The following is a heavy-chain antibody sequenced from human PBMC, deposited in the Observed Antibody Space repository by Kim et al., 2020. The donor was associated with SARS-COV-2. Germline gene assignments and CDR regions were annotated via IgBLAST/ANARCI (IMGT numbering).Heavy chain of an antibody. V-gene: IGHV3-23*01. CDR3: VKAGQRLVWGYFDY. CDR1: GFTFSSYA. J-gene: IGHJ4*02. D-gene: IGHD3-16*01. Sequence: GGSLRLSCTVSGFTFSSYAMTWVRQAPGKGLEWVSGISAGGGRTYYADSVKGRFTISRDNSKNTLYLQITTLSAEDTALYYCVKAGQRLVWGYFDYWGQGTLVTVSS. CDR2: ISAGGGRT.